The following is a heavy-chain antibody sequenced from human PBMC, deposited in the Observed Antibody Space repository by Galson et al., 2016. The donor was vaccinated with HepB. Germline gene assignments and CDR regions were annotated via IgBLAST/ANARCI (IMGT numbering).Heavy chain of an antibody. J-gene: IGHJ4*02. V-gene: IGHV3-7*01. CDR2: INQDGNEK. Sequence: SLRLSCAVSGFTFSRSWMTWVRQIPGTGLEWVANINQDGNEKYYVDSVKGRFTISRDNAKNSLYLQMNTLRAEDTAVYYCARSTVTTWDYWGQGTLVTVSS. CDR3: ARSTVTTWDY. D-gene: IGHD4-17*01. CDR1: GFTFSRSW.